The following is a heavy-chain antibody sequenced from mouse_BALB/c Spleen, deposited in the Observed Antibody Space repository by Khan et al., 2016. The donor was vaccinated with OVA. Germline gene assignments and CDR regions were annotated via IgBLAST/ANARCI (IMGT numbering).Heavy chain of an antibody. CDR2: IYPGTDNT. Sequence: VELVEFGAELVRPGASVKLSCKTSGYIFTSYWIHWVKQRSGQGLEWIAWIYPGTDNTYYNEKFKDKATLTADKSSSTAYMQLSSLKSEDSDVYFWAREEALYHFDHWGQGTTLTVSS. CDR1: GYIFTSYW. D-gene: IGHD3-2*02. CDR3: AREEALYHFDH. V-gene: IGHV1S132*01. J-gene: IGHJ2*01.